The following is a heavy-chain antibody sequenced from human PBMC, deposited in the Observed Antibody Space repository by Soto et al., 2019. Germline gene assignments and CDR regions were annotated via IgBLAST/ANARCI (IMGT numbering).Heavy chain of an antibody. CDR1: GGSISSGGYD. CDR3: ARLNTSYDFWSGWLDY. V-gene: IGHV4-31*03. J-gene: IGHJ4*02. Sequence: QVQLQESGPGLVKASQTLSLTCTVSGGSISSGGYDWSWIRQHPGKGLEWIGYIYYRGSTYYNPSLKSRVTISVDTSKNQFSLKLSSVTAADTAVYYCARLNTSYDFWSGWLDYWGQGTLVTVSS. D-gene: IGHD3-3*01. CDR2: IYYRGST.